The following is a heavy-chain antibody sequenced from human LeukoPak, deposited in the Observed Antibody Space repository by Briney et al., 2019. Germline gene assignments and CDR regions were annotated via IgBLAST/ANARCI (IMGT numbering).Heavy chain of an antibody. CDR1: GFTFSSYS. CDR2: ISSSSSYI. J-gene: IGHJ4*02. Sequence: GGSLRLSCAASGFTFSSYSMNWVRQAPGKGLEGVSSISSSSSYIYYADSVKGRFTISRDNAKNSLYLQMNSLRAEDTAVYYCARDLGPYPGGSFDYWGQGTLVTVSS. CDR3: ARDLGPYPGGSFDY. V-gene: IGHV3-21*01.